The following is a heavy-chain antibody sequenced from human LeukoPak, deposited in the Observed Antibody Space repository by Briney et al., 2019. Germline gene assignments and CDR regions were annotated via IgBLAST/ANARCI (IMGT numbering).Heavy chain of an antibody. V-gene: IGHV1-18*04. CDR2: ISLSSGDT. Sequence: GASVKVSCKASGYTFTSHGLSWARQAPGQGLEWMGWISLSSGDTNYAQEFQERISMTRDTSTSTAYMELRSLRSDDTAVYYCARDRIAVAEDWFDPWGQGTLVTVSS. CDR1: GYTFTSHG. D-gene: IGHD6-19*01. CDR3: ARDRIAVAEDWFDP. J-gene: IGHJ5*02.